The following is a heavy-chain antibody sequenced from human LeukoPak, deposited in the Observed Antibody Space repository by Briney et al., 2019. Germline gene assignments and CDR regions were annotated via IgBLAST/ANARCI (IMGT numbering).Heavy chain of an antibody. D-gene: IGHD6-25*01. Sequence: PGGSLRLSCEGSGFSTNGYAMSWVRQAPGKGLEWVAGTCGSDDNTHCADSVKGRFSISRDTSENRLFLQMNSLRPDDSALYYCTKDLMTGFSSGWYLAYWGQGTLVTVSS. CDR2: TCGSDDNT. CDR3: TKDLMTGFSSGWYLAY. CDR1: GFSTNGYA. V-gene: IGHV3-23*01. J-gene: IGHJ4*02.